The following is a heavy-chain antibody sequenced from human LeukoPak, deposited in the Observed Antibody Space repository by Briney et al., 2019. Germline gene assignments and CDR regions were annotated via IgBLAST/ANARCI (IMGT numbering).Heavy chain of an antibody. CDR3: ARVLGAVYYYYGMDV. CDR2: INPNSGGT. CDR1: GYTFTGYY. D-gene: IGHD2/OR15-2a*01. J-gene: IGHJ6*02. V-gene: IGHV1-2*02. Sequence: ASVKVSCKASGYTFTGYYMHWVRQAPGQGLEWMGWINPNSGGTNYAQKFQGRVTMTRDTSISTAYMELSRLRSDDTAVYYCARVLGAVYYYYGMDVWGQGTTVTVSS.